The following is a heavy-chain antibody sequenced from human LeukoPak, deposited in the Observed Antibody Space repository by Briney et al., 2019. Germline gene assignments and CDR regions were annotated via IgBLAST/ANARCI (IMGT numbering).Heavy chain of an antibody. D-gene: IGHD2-8*01. Sequence: GGSLRLSCAASGFTFSSYSMNWVRQAPGKGLEWVAFISSSGSNKYYADSVKGRFTISRDNAKNTLYLQMNSLRDEDTAVYYCATDSSAGLYAYCDIWGQGTMVTVSS. V-gene: IGHV3-48*02. CDR3: ATDSSAGLYAYCDI. CDR1: GFTFSSYS. J-gene: IGHJ4*02. CDR2: ISSSGSNK.